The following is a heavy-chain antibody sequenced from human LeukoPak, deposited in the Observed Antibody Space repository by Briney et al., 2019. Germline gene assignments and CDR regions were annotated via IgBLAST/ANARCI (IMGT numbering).Heavy chain of an antibody. CDR1: GYSFATYW. CDR2: IYPGDSDT. D-gene: IGHD6-25*01. V-gene: IGHV5-51*01. J-gene: IGHJ4*02. CDR3: ARKSGTFDY. Sequence: GESLQISCQTSGYSFATYWIGWVRQMPGKGLEWMGIIYPGDSDTTYNPSFQGQVTISVDKSISTAYLQWSSLKASDTAIYFCARKSGTFDYWGQGTLVTVSS.